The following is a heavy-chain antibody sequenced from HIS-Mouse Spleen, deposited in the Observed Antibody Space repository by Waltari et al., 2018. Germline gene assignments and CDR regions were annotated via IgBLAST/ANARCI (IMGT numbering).Heavy chain of an antibody. Sequence: QVQLQQWCAGLLKPSEALSLTCAVYGGSVRGYYSSWIRQPPGKGLEWIGEINHSGSTNYNPSLKSRVTISVDTSKNQFSLKLSSVTAADTAVYYCARGRYNIPVYFDYWGQGTLVTVSS. J-gene: IGHJ4*02. CDR2: INHSGST. D-gene: IGHD1-20*01. CDR3: ARGRYNIPVYFDY. V-gene: IGHV4-34*01. CDR1: GGSVRGYY.